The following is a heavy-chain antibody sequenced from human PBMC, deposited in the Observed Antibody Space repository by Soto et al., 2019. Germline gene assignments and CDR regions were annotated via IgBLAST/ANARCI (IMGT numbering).Heavy chain of an antibody. CDR3: ARASPGIAAAGYHDAFDI. Sequence: PGGSLRLSCAASGFTVSSNYMSWVRQAPGKGLEWVSVIYSGGSTYYADSVKGRFTISRDNSKNTLYLQMNSLRAEDTAVYYCARASPGIAAAGYHDAFDIWGQGTMVTVSS. CDR2: IYSGGST. J-gene: IGHJ3*02. D-gene: IGHD6-13*01. V-gene: IGHV3-53*01. CDR1: GFTVSSNY.